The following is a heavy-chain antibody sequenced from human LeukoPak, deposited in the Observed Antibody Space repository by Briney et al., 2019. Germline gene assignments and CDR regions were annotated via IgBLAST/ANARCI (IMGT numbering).Heavy chain of an antibody. CDR3: ARDSIAVAGIDY. CDR2: IYYSGST. J-gene: IGHJ4*02. V-gene: IGHV4-61*01. D-gene: IGHD6-19*01. Sequence: SETLSLTCTVSGRSVSSGSYYWSWIRQPPGKGLEWIGYIYYSGSTNYNPSLKSRVTISVDTSKNQFSLKLSSVTAADTALYYGARDSIAVAGIDYWGQGTLVTVSS. CDR1: GRSVSSGSYY.